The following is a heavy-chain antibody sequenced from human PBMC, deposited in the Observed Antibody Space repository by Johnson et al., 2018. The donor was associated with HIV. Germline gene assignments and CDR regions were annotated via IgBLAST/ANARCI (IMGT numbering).Heavy chain of an antibody. J-gene: IGHJ3*01. CDR3: ARGSTMRVSAFDL. CDR1: GLTFSTYW. Sequence: VQLVESGGGLVQPGGSLRLSCAASGLTFSTYWMHWVRQAPGKGLVWVSRINGDGSSANYADSVKGRFTVSRDNAKNTLYLQMNSLRTEDTAVYYCARGSTMRVSAFDLWGQGTMVTVSS. D-gene: IGHD3-22*01. CDR2: INGDGSSA. V-gene: IGHV3-74*02.